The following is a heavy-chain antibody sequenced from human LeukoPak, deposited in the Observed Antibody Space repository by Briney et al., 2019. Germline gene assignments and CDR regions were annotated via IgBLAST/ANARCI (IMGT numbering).Heavy chain of an antibody. V-gene: IGHV1-2*06. J-gene: IGHJ5*02. Sequence: ASVTVSCTASGYTFTGYYMHWVRQAPGQGLEWMGRINPNSGGTNDAQKFQGRVTMTRDTSISTAYMELSRLRSDDTAVYYCARHLLQWTESWGQGTLVTVSS. CDR3: ARHLLQWTES. D-gene: IGHD6-19*01. CDR2: INPNSGGT. CDR1: GYTFTGYY.